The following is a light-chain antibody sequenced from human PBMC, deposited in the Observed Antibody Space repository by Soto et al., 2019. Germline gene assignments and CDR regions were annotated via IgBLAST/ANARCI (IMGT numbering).Light chain of an antibody. CDR2: GAS. CDR3: QQYNKWPPT. Sequence: EIVMTQSPATLSVSPGERATLSCRASQSVSSNLAWYQQKPGQAPRLLIYGASTRATGIPARFSGSGSGTEFTLTISSLQSEDFAVYHCQQYNKWPPTFGQGTKVDI. J-gene: IGKJ1*01. V-gene: IGKV3-15*01. CDR1: QSVSSN.